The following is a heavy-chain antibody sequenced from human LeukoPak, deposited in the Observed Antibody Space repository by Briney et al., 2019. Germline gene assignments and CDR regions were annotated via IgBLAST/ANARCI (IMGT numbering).Heavy chain of an antibody. D-gene: IGHD1-14*01. CDR3: ARGTGTRKRNLNYYYYFMDV. CDR2: MNPNSGNT. J-gene: IGHJ6*03. V-gene: IGHV1-8*01. CDR1: GYTFTSCD. Sequence: ASVKVSCKASGYTFTSCDINWVRQATGQGLEWMGWMNPNSGNTGYAQKFQGRVTMTRNTPISTAYMELSTLRCEDTAGYYCARGTGTRKRNLNYYYYFMDVWGKGTTVTVSS.